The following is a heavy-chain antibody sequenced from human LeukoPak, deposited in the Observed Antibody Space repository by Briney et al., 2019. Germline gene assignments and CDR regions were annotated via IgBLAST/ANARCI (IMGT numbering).Heavy chain of an antibody. J-gene: IGHJ5*02. Sequence: GASVKVSCKASGYTFTGYYMHWVRQAPGQGLEWMGRINPNSGGTNYAQKFQGRVTMTRDTSISTAYMELSRLRSDDTAVYYCARVRYQLQPVESSINWFDPWGQGTLVTVSS. CDR3: ARVRYQLQPVESSINWFDP. CDR2: INPNSGGT. CDR1: GYTFTGYY. V-gene: IGHV1-2*06. D-gene: IGHD2-2*01.